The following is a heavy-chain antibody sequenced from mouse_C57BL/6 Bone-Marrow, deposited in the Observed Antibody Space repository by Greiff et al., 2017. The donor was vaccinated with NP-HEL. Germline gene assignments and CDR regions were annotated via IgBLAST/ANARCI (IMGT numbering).Heavy chain of an antibody. CDR1: GFTFSDYY. CDR2: ISSGGDYI. CDR3: TRRTGTNFDY. V-gene: IGHV5S21*01. D-gene: IGHD4-1*01. Sequence: EVQLQESGGGLVQPGGSLKLSCAASGFTFSDYYMYWVRQTPEKRLEWVAYISSGGDYIYYADTVKGRFTISRDNARNTLYLQMSSLKSEDTAMYYCTRRTGTNFDYWGQGTTLTVSS. J-gene: IGHJ2*01.